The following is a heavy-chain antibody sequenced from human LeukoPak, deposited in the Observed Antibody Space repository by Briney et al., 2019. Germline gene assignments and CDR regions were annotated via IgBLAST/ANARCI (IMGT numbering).Heavy chain of an antibody. CDR3: ARHGSLSSGWYI. CDR2: IYHSGST. Sequence: TSGTLSLTCAVSGGSISSRNWWSWVRQPPGKGLEWIGEIYHSGSTNYNPPLKSRVTISIDTSKNQFSLKVSSVTAADTAVYYCARHGSLSSGWYIRGQGTLVTVSS. V-gene: IGHV4-4*02. J-gene: IGHJ4*02. D-gene: IGHD6-13*01. CDR1: GGSISSRNW.